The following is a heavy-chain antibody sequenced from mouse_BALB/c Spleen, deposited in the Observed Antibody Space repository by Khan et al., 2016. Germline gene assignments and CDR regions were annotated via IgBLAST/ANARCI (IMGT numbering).Heavy chain of an antibody. CDR2: ISYDGSN. CDR3: VTLRRVDAMDY. Sequence: EVQLQESGPGLVKPSQSLSLTCSVTGYSITSGYYWNWIRQFPGNKLEWMGYISYDGSNNYNPSLKNRISITRDTSKNQFFLKLNSVTSEDTSTXYCVTLRRVDAMDYWGQGTSVTVSS. CDR1: GYSITSGYY. J-gene: IGHJ4*01. D-gene: IGHD1-2*01. V-gene: IGHV3-6*02.